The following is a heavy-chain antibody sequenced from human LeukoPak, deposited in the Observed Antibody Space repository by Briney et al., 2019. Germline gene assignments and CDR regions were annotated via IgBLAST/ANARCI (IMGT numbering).Heavy chain of an antibody. CDR3: ARKAEFLDALDI. D-gene: IGHD1-14*01. CDR1: GYTFSAYY. Sequence: ASVKVSCKASGYTFSAYYMHWVRQAHGQGLEWMGWVNPNSGGTNYAQKFEGRVTMTRDTSISTAYMELGRLRSDDTAVYYCARKAEFLDALDIWGQGTMVTVSS. CDR2: VNPNSGGT. V-gene: IGHV1-2*02. J-gene: IGHJ3*02.